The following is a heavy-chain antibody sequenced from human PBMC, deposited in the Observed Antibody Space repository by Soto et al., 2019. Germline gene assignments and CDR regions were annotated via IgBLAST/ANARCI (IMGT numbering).Heavy chain of an antibody. J-gene: IGHJ6*02. Sequence: GSLRLSCAASGFTFSSYAMHWVRQAPGKGLEWVAVISYDGSNKYYADSVKGRFTISRDNSKNTLYLQMNSLRAEDTAVYYCAREGKLMAYYYYGMDVWGQGTTVPVSS. V-gene: IGHV3-30-3*01. CDR3: AREGKLMAYYYYGMDV. CDR1: GFTFSSYA. D-gene: IGHD2-8*01. CDR2: ISYDGSNK.